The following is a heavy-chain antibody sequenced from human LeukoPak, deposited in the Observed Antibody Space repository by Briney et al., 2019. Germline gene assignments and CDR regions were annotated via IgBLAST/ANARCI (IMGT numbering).Heavy chain of an antibody. CDR1: GFTFSSYG. CDR3: ARDYYCSGGSCFYFDY. CDR2: MYYDGISK. V-gene: IGHV3-33*01. J-gene: IGHJ4*02. Sequence: PGGSLRLSCAASGFTFSSYGMHWVRQAPGKGLEWVAVMYYDGISKYYADSVKGRFTISRDNSKNTLYLQMNSLRLEDTAVYYCARDYYCSGGSCFYFDYWGQGTLVTVSS. D-gene: IGHD2-15*01.